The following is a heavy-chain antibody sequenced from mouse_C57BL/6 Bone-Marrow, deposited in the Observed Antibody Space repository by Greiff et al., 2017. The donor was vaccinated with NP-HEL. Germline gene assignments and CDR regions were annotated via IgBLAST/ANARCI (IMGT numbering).Heavy chain of an antibody. CDR1: GFNIKDYY. V-gene: IGHV14-1*01. CDR3: AREGDWGYFDY. J-gene: IGHJ2*01. Sequence: VQLQQSGAELVRPGASVKLSCTASGFNIKDYYMHWVKQRPEQGLEWIGRIDPEDGDTEYAPKFQGKATMTADTSSNTAYMQLSSLTYEDSAVYYCAREGDWGYFDYWGQGTTLTVSS. CDR2: IDPEDGDT.